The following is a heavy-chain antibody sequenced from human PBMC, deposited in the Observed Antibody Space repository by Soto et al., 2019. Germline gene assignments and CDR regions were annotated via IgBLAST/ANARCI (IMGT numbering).Heavy chain of an antibody. CDR2: INAGNGNT. D-gene: IGHD6-6*01. CDR1: GYTFTSYA. J-gene: IGHJ4*02. Sequence: ASVKVSCNASGYTFTSYAMHWVRQAPGQKLEWMGWINAGNGNTKYSQKFQGRVTITRDTSESTPYMQLSSLRSEDTAVYYCARDISIAALDYWGQGTLVTVSS. V-gene: IGHV1-3*01. CDR3: ARDISIAALDY.